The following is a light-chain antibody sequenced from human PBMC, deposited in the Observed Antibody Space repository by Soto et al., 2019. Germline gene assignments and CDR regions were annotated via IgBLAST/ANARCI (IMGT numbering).Light chain of an antibody. CDR2: DVT. V-gene: IGLV2-11*01. Sequence: QSALTQPRSVSGSPGQSVTISCTGTSRDVGGYDFVSWYQKHPGKAPKLMIYDVTKRPSGVPDRFSGSKSGSSASLTISGLQAEDEADYYCCSYAGSYNLEVFGGGTKVTVL. CDR3: CSYAGSYNLEV. CDR1: SRDVGGYDF. J-gene: IGLJ3*02.